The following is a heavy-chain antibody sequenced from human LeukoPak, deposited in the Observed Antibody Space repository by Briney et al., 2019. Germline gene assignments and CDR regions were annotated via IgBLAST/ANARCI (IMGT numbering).Heavy chain of an antibody. J-gene: IGHJ6*03. D-gene: IGHD1-26*01. Sequence: SETLSLTCTVSDGSISGYYWTWLRQPPGKGLEWIGFTHYTGSTSYSPSLNSRVTISVDMLKNQFSLRLNSVTAADTAVYYCARLSGSYSLYYYYMDVWGRGTTVTVSS. CDR3: ARLSGSYSLYYYYMDV. CDR1: DGSISGYY. CDR2: THYTGST. V-gene: IGHV4-59*01.